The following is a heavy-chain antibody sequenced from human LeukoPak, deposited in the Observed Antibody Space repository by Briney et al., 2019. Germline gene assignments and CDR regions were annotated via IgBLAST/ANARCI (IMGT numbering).Heavy chain of an antibody. CDR2: ISYDGSNK. CDR3: ARTLGYCSSTSCYPYYYGMDV. D-gene: IGHD2-2*01. J-gene: IGHJ6*04. CDR1: GFTFSSYA. V-gene: IGHV3-30*04. Sequence: GGSLRLSRAASGFTFSSYAMHWVRQAPGKGLEWVAVISYDGSNKYYADSVKGRFTISRDNSKNTLYLQMNSLRAEDTAVYYCARTLGYCSSTSCYPYYYGMDVWGKGTTVTVSS.